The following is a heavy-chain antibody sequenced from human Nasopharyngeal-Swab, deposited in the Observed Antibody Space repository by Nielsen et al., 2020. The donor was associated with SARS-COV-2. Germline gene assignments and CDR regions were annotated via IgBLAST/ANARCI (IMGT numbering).Heavy chain of an antibody. Sequence: VRQAPGKGLEWVSVMYHDGRTYYTDSVKGRFTISRDNPKNTVYLQMNSLRAEDTAVYYCAREFYYRFDYWGQGTLVTVSS. CDR3: AREFYYRFDY. J-gene: IGHJ4*02. D-gene: IGHD3-10*01. V-gene: IGHV3-66*01. CDR2: MYHDGRT.